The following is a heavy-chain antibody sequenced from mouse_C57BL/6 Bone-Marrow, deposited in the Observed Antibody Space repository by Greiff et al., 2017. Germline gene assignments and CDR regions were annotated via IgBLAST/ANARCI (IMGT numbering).Heavy chain of an antibody. Sequence: VQLQQPGAELVKPGASVKLSCKASGYTFTSYWMQWVKQRPGQGLEWIGEIDPSASYTNYNQQFKGKATWTVDTSSSTAHMHLSSLTSADSAVYYCAIYYDFDYWGQGTTLTVSA. CDR3: AIYYDFDY. J-gene: IGHJ2*01. V-gene: IGHV1-50*01. CDR1: GYTFTSYW. CDR2: IDPSASYT. D-gene: IGHD1-1*01.